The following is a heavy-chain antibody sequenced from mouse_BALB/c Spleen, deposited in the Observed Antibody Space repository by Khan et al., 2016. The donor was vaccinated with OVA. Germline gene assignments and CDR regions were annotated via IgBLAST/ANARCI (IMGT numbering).Heavy chain of an antibody. D-gene: IGHD3-1*01. Sequence: EVQLQESGPGLVKPSQSLSLTRTVTGYSITSAYAWNWIRQFPGDKLEWMGYITYSGSTNYNPSLKSRISITRDTSKNQFFLQLNSVTTEDTATYFCARGLRYFDYWGQGTTLTVSS. CDR3: ARGLRYFDY. CDR2: ITYSGST. J-gene: IGHJ2*01. V-gene: IGHV3-2*02. CDR1: GYSITSAYA.